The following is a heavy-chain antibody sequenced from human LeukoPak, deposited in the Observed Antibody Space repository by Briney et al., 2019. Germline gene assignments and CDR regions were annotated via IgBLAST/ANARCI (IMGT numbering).Heavy chain of an antibody. J-gene: IGHJ6*03. V-gene: IGHV4-34*01. CDR2: INHSGST. CDR1: RGSFCGYY. CDR3: WRRCCISTSYYSVAAPDQNYYYYMDV. D-gene: IGHD2-2*01. Sequence: PSETLSLTCAVYRGSFCGYYWSWIRQPPGKGLEWIGEINHSGSTNYNPSLKSRVTISVDTSKNQFSLKLSSVTAADTAVYYCWRRCCISTSYYSVAAPDQNYYYYMDVWGKGTTVTVSS.